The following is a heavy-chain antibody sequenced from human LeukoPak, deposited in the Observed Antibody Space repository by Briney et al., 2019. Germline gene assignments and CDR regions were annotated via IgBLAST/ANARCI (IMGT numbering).Heavy chain of an antibody. J-gene: IGHJ4*02. Sequence: GGSLRLSCAASGFTFSNYAMHWVRQAAGKGLEWVAVISYDGSDKYYADSVKGRFTISRDNAKTSLYLQMNSLRAEDTAVYYCARDLSGVTGYTYGRGIDYWDQGTLVTVSS. CDR1: GFTFSNYA. CDR3: ARDLSGVTGYTYGRGIDY. CDR2: ISYDGSDK. D-gene: IGHD5-18*01. V-gene: IGHV3-30*04.